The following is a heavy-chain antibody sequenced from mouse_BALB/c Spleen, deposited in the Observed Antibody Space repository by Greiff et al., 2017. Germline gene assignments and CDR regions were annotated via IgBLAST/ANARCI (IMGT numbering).Heavy chain of an antibody. Sequence: QVQLQQSGAELVRPGTSVTVSCKASGYAFTNYLIEWVKQRPGQGLEWIGVINPGSGGTNYNEKFKGKATLTADKSSSTAYMQLSSLTSDDSAVYFCARYRYDGAWFAYWGQGTLVTVSA. D-gene: IGHD2-14*01. CDR1: GYAFTNYL. CDR3: ARYRYDGAWFAY. CDR2: INPGSGGT. J-gene: IGHJ3*01. V-gene: IGHV1-54*01.